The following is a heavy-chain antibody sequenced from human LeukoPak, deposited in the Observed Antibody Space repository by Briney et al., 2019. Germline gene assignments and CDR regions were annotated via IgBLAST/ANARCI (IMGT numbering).Heavy chain of an antibody. J-gene: IGHJ4*02. Sequence: GASVKVSCKASGGTFSSYAISWVRQAPGQGLEWMGGIIPIFGTANYAQKFQGRVTLTWDVSTSTAYMVLSSLRSEDTAIYYCASDPPYTSSSAWWGQGTLVTVSS. D-gene: IGHD2-2*01. CDR3: ASDPPYTSSSAW. V-gene: IGHV1-69*13. CDR1: GGTFSSYA. CDR2: IIPIFGTA.